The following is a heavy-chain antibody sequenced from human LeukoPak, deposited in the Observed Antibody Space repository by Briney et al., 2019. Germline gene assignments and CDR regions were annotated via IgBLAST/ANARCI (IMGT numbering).Heavy chain of an antibody. CDR3: ARWEPVGYLTWYFDY. CDR1: GFTFTSYW. J-gene: IGHJ4*02. Sequence: GGSLRLSCAASGFTFTSYWMSWVRQAPGQGLEWVANIKQDGSEIYYVDSVKGRFTISRDNAKNSLYLQMNSLRAEDTAVYYCARWEPVGYLTWYFDYWGQETLVTVSS. V-gene: IGHV3-7*01. D-gene: IGHD1-26*01. CDR2: IKQDGSEI.